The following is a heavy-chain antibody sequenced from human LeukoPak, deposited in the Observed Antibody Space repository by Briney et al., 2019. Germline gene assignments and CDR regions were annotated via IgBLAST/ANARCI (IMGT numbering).Heavy chain of an antibody. CDR3: AREDFWFDP. V-gene: IGHV3-30*04. J-gene: IGHJ5*02. Sequence: GRSLRLSCAASGFTFSSYAMHWVRQAPGKGLEWVAVISYDGSNKYYADSVKGRFTISRDNSKNTLYLQMNSLRAEDTAVYYCAREDFWFDPWGQGTLVTVSS. CDR1: GFTFSSYA. CDR2: ISYDGSNK. D-gene: IGHD3-3*01.